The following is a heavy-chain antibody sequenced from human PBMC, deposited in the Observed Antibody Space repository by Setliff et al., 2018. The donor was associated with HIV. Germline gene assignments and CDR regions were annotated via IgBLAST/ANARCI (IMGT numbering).Heavy chain of an antibody. CDR1: GYTFTTYG. V-gene: IGHV1-18*01. CDR3: ASSWSRIRYYGMDV. D-gene: IGHD6-13*01. Sequence: ASVKVSCKSSGYTFTTYGLSWVRQAPGQGLEWMGWISTYSDETSYSQNLQGRLTMTTDTSTGTAYMELRSLRSDDTAVYYCASSWSRIRYYGMDVWGQGTTVTVSS. CDR2: ISTYSDET. J-gene: IGHJ6*02.